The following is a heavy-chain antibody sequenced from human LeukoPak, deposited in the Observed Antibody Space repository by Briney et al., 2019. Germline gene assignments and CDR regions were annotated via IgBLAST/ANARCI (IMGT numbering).Heavy chain of an antibody. D-gene: IGHD2-2*01. J-gene: IGHJ4*02. CDR1: GFTVSSNY. CDR2: ITNSGATT. Sequence: GGSLRLSCAASGFTVSSNYMSWVRQAPGKGLEWVSYITNSGATTYYPDSVKGRFTISRDNAKNSLYLQMNSLRAEDTAVYYCTASDHLYCSSSSCRFDYWGQGTLVTVAS. CDR3: TASDHLYCSSSSCRFDY. V-gene: IGHV3-11*01.